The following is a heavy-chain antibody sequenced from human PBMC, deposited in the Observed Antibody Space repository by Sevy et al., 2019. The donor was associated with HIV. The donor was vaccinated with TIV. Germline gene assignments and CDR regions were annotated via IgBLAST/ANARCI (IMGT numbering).Heavy chain of an antibody. CDR2: ISGSGGST. Sequence: GGSLRLSCAASGFTFTNYAMNWVRQAPGKGLEWVSTISGSGGSTYYAGSVKGRFTISRDNYKNTLYLQMNSLRAADTALYYCARDHGESSGYYPLGAFDIWGQGTMVTVSS. V-gene: IGHV3-23*01. D-gene: IGHD3-22*01. CDR3: ARDHGESSGYYPLGAFDI. J-gene: IGHJ3*02. CDR1: GFTFTNYA.